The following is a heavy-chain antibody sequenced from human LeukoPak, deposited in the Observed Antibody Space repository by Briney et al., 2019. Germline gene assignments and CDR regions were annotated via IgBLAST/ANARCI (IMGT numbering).Heavy chain of an antibody. J-gene: IGHJ4*02. V-gene: IGHV4-59*01. CDR2: IYYSGST. Sequence: SETLSLTCTVSDDSISSYYWSWIRQPPGKGLEWIGYIYYSGSTNYNPSLKSRVTISVDTSKNQFSLKLSSMTAADTAVYYCARGVSGSYYAFDYWGQGTLVTVSS. CDR1: DDSISSYY. CDR3: ARGVSGSYYAFDY. D-gene: IGHD3-10*01.